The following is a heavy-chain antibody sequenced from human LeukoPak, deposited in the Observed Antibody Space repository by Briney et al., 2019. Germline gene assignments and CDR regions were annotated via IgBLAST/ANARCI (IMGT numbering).Heavy chain of an antibody. Sequence: GGSLRLSCAASGFTVSSNFMSWVRQAPGKGLEWVSVIYSGGSTYYADSVKGRFTISRDNSKDTLYLQMNSLRAEDTAVYYCARGGGSYYFYYWGQGTLVTVSS. V-gene: IGHV3-66*01. CDR1: GFTVSSNF. J-gene: IGHJ4*02. D-gene: IGHD1-26*01. CDR3: ARGGGSYYFYY. CDR2: IYSGGST.